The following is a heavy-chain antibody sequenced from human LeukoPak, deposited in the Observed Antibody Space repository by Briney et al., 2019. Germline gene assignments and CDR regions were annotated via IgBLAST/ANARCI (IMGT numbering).Heavy chain of an antibody. CDR3: ARLLATWDYYYMDV. CDR2: ISGGST. J-gene: IGHJ6*03. D-gene: IGHD1-26*01. CDR1: GFTFSSYA. V-gene: IGHV3-23*01. Sequence: GGSLRLSCAASGFTFSSYAMSWVRQAPGKGLEWVSAISGGSTYYADSVKGRFTISRDNAKNSVYLQMNSLRAEDTAVYFCARLLATWDYYYMDVWGKGTMVTVSS.